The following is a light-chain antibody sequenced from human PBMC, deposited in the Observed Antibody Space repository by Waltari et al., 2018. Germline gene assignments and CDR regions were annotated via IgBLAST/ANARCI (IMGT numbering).Light chain of an antibody. V-gene: IGKV3-20*01. Sequence: SCRASQSVSRALAWYQQKPGQAPRLLIYGASNRATGIPDRFSGSGSGTDFSLTIRRLEPEDFAVYYCQHYVRLPVTFGQGTKVEIK. CDR3: QHYVRLPVT. CDR2: GAS. J-gene: IGKJ1*01. CDR1: QSVSRA.